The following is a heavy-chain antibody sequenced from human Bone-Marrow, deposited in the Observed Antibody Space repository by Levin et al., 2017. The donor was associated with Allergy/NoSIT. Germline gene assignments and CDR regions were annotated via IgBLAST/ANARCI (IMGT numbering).Heavy chain of an antibody. Sequence: GGSLRLSCAASGFTFSSYGMHWVRQAPGKGLEWVAVIWYDGSNKYYADSVKGRFTISRDNSKNTLYLQMNSLRAEDTAVYYCARGKGFRWYFDLWGRGTLVTVSS. V-gene: IGHV3-33*01. CDR3: ARGKGFRWYFDL. J-gene: IGHJ2*01. CDR1: GFTFSSYG. CDR2: IWYDGSNK.